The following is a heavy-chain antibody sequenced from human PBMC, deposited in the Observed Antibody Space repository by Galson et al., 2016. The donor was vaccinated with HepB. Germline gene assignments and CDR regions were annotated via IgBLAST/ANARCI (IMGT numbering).Heavy chain of an antibody. CDR3: ARAATRGGDFDY. Sequence: SLRLSCAASGFTFTNYWMSWVRQAPGKGLEWVAQINQDANEKYYVDSVKGRFTISRDNAKNSLYLQMNSLRAEDTAVYYCARAATRGGDFDYWAQGTLVIVSS. D-gene: IGHD2-21*01. CDR2: INQDANEK. J-gene: IGHJ4*02. V-gene: IGHV3-7*03. CDR1: GFTFTNYW.